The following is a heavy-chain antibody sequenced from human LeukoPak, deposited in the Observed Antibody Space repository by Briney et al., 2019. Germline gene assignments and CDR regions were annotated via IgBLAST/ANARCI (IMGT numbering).Heavy chain of an antibody. CDR1: GFTFGNYA. V-gene: IGHV3-9*01. Sequence: GGSLRLSCAASGFTFGNYAIHWVRQVPGKGLEWVSGISWNSDTTGYADSVKGRFTISRDNAKNSVYLQMNSLRPEDTAFYYCAKSGELGSFYTHFCDYWGQGILVTVSS. D-gene: IGHD3-10*01. CDR2: ISWNSDTT. CDR3: AKSGELGSFYTHFCDY. J-gene: IGHJ4*02.